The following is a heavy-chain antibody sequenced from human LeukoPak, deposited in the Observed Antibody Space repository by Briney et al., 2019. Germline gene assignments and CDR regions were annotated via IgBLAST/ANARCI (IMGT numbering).Heavy chain of an antibody. CDR3: ARDPRDGDRDYYYGMDV. Sequence: SETLSLTCTVSGGSISSSSYYWGWIRQPPGKGLEWIGSIYYSGSTYYNPSLKSRVTISVDTSKNQFSLKLSSVTAADTAVYYCARDPRDGDRDYYYGMDVWGQGTTVTVSS. CDR2: IYYSGST. V-gene: IGHV4-39*07. CDR1: GGSISSSSYY. D-gene: IGHD4-17*01. J-gene: IGHJ6*02.